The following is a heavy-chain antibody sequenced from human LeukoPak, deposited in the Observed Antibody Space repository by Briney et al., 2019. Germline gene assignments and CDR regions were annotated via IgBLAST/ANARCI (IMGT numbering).Heavy chain of an antibody. J-gene: IGHJ3*02. D-gene: IGHD5-18*01. V-gene: IGHV1-69*02. CDR2: IIPILGIA. Sequence: ASVKVSCKASGGTFSSYTISWVRQALGQGLEWMGRIIPILGIANYAQKFQGRVTITADKSTSTAYMELSSLRSEDTAVYYCARTPMVSPNRRGAFDIWGQGTMVTVSS. CDR3: ARTPMVSPNRRGAFDI. CDR1: GGTFSSYT.